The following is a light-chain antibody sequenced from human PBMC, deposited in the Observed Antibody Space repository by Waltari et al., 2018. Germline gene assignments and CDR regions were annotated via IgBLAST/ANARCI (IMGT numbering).Light chain of an antibody. CDR2: GTS. J-gene: IGKJ2*01. CDR3: QQYNDWPYT. V-gene: IGKV3-15*01. CDR1: QSVRTN. Sequence: EIVMTQSPVTLSVSPGERAALSCRPSQSVRTNLAWYQQRPGQTPRRLSYGTSTSATAIPARFSGSGSGTEFTLTISSLQSEDFAVYYCQQYNDWPYTFGQGTKLEIK.